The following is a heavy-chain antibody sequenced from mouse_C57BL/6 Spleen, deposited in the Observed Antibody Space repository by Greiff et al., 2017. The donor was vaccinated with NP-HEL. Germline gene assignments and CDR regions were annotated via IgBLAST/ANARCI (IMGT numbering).Heavy chain of an antibody. CDR2: IWSDGST. CDR3: ARQEEGTYAMDY. V-gene: IGHV2-6-1*01. D-gene: IGHD2-14*01. J-gene: IGHJ4*01. CDR1: GFSLTSYG. Sequence: QVQLKQSGPGLVAPSQSLSITCTVSGFSLTSYGVHWVRQPPGKGLEWLVVIWSDGSTTYNSALKSRLSISKDNSKSQVFLNMNSLQTDDTAMYYGARQEEGTYAMDYWGQGTSVTVSS.